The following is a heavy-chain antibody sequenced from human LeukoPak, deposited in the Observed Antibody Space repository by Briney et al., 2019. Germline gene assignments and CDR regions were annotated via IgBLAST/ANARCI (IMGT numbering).Heavy chain of an antibody. CDR3: AKAHYDFWSGYYYYFDY. Sequence: GGSLRLSCAASGFTFSNYWMSWVRQAPGKGLEWVSAISGSGGSTYYADSVKGRFTISRDNSKNTLYLQMNSLRAEDTAVYYCAKAHYDFWSGYYYYFDYWGQGTLVTVSS. CDR1: GFTFSNYW. V-gene: IGHV3-23*01. CDR2: ISGSGGST. J-gene: IGHJ4*02. D-gene: IGHD3-3*01.